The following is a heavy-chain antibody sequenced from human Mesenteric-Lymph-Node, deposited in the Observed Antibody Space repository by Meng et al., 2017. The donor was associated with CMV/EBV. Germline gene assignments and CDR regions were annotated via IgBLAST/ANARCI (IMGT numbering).Heavy chain of an antibody. Sequence: ASVKVSCKASGYTFTGYNLHWVRQAPGQGLEWMGWINPDSGGANYAQMFQGRVTMTRDTSISTAYMELSRLRSDDTAVYYCARAEVRGVDDYYGMDVWGQGTTVTVSS. V-gene: IGHV1-2*02. CDR3: ARAEVRGVDDYYGMDV. CDR1: GYTFTGYN. D-gene: IGHD3-10*01. CDR2: INPDSGGA. J-gene: IGHJ6*02.